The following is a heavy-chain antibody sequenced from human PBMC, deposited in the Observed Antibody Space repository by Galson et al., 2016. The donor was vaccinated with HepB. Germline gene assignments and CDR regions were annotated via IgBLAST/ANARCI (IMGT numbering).Heavy chain of an antibody. CDR3: TTWLSHHFDY. CDR2: IDGPTPNT. Sequence: SLRLSCAASGFTFRNYALSWVRRAPGKGLEWVSHIDGPTPNTHYADSVRGRFSIYRDNSRDTLYLQMDSLTVEDSAIYYCTTWLSHHFDYLGQGTRVTVSS. J-gene: IGHJ4*02. CDR1: GFTFRNYA. V-gene: IGHV3-23*01. D-gene: IGHD6-19*01.